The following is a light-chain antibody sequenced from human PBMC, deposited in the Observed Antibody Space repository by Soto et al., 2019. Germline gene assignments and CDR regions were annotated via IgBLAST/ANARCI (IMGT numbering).Light chain of an antibody. CDR2: EVS. CDR3: SSYTSSSTLVV. CDR1: SSYVGGYNY. J-gene: IGLJ2*01. Sequence: QSVLTQPASVSGSPGQSITISCTGTSSYVGGYNYVSWYQQHPGKAPKLMIYEVSNRPSGVSNRFSDSKSGNTASLTISGLQAEDEADYYCSSYTSSSTLVVFGGGTKLTVL. V-gene: IGLV2-14*01.